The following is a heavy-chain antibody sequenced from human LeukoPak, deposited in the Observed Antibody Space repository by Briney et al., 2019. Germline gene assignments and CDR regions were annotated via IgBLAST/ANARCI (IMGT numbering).Heavy chain of an antibody. CDR2: INPNSGGT. V-gene: IGHV1-2*02. D-gene: IGHD5-12*01. CDR3: ATSGYSDYGYFDY. CDR1: GYTFTDYY. Sequence: ASVKVSCKASGYTFTDYYMHWVRQAPGQGLEWMGWINPNSGGTNYAQKFQGRVTMTRDTSISTAYMELNRLRSDDTAMYYCATSGYSDYGYFDYWGQGTLVTVSS. J-gene: IGHJ4*02.